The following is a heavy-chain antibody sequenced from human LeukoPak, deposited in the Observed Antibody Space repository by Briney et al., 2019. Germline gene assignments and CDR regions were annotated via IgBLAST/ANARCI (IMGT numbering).Heavy chain of an antibody. V-gene: IGHV4-4*07. J-gene: IGHJ4*02. CDR2: IYTSGST. D-gene: IGHD3-22*01. CDR1: GGSISSYY. CDR3: ARGEYDSSGYYSLY. Sequence: PSETLSLTCTVSGGSISSYYWSWIRQPAGKGLEWIGRIYTSGSTNYNPSLKSRVTMSVDTSKNQFSLKLSSVTAADTAVYYCARGEYDSSGYYSLYWGQGTLVTVSS.